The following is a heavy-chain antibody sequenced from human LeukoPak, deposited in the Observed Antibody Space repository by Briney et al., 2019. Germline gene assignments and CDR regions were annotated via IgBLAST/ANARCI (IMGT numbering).Heavy chain of an antibody. D-gene: IGHD6-25*01. V-gene: IGHV3-7*01. Sequence: GGSLKLSCAASGFTFSRYWMSWVRQAPGKGLEWVANIKQDGSVKYYVDSVKGRFTISRDNAKNSLYLQMNSLRAEDTAVYYCARDALISAKTHDAFDIWGQGTMVTVSS. CDR1: GFTFSRYW. CDR3: ARDALISAKTHDAFDI. CDR2: IKQDGSVK. J-gene: IGHJ3*02.